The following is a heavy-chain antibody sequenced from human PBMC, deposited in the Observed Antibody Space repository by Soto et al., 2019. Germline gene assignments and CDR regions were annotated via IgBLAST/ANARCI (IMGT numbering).Heavy chain of an antibody. CDR3: ATIPLYYYDSSGYVFDY. V-gene: IGHV1-69*01. CDR1: GGTFSSYA. D-gene: IGHD3-22*01. Sequence: QVQLVQSGAEVKKPGSSVKVSCKASGGTFSSYAISWVRQAPGQGLEWMGGIIPIFGTANYAQKFQGRVTITADESTGTAYMELSSLRSEDTAVYYCATIPLYYYDSSGYVFDYWGQGTLVTVSS. J-gene: IGHJ4*02. CDR2: IIPIFGTA.